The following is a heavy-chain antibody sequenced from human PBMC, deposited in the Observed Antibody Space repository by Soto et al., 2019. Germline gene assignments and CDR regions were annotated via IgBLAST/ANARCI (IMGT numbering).Heavy chain of an antibody. J-gene: IGHJ4*02. CDR2: IIPIFGTA. V-gene: IGHV1-69*12. Sequence: QVQLVQSGAEVKKPGSSVKVSCKASGGTFSSYAISWVRQAPGQGLEWVGGIIPIFGTANYAQKFQGRVTITADESTSTAYMELSSLRSEDTAVYYCARGDRIAVAGTDPQLDYWGQGTLVTVSS. CDR1: GGTFSSYA. CDR3: ARGDRIAVAGTDPQLDY. D-gene: IGHD6-19*01.